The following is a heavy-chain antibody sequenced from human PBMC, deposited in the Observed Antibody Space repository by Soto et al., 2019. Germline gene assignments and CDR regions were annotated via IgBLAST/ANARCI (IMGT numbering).Heavy chain of an antibody. J-gene: IGHJ5*02. CDR1: GGSISSGDYY. CDR3: ARQDTAMVTWFDP. CDR2: IYYSGST. D-gene: IGHD5-18*01. Sequence: SETLSLTCTVSGGSISSGDYYWSWIRQPPGKGLEWIGYIYYSGSTYYNPSLKSRVTISVDTSKNQFSLKLSSVTAADTAVYYCARQDTAMVTWFDPWGQGTLVTVTS. V-gene: IGHV4-30-4*01.